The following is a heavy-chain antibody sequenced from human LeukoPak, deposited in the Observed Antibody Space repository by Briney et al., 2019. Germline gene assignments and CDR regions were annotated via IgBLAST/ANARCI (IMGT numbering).Heavy chain of an antibody. V-gene: IGHV4-59*01. CDR1: GASISSYF. CDR2: IYYSGTT. Sequence: SETLSLTCSASGASISSYFWSWIRQPPGKGLEWIGYIYYSGTTNYNPSFKSRIAISLDTSKKQFSLRMRSVTAADTAVYYCARSTSGYYSKHYYFYMDVWGKGTTVTVSS. D-gene: IGHD3-22*01. CDR3: ARSTSGYYSKHYYFYMDV. J-gene: IGHJ6*03.